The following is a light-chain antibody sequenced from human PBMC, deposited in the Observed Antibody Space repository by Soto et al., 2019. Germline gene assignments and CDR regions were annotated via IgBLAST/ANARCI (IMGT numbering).Light chain of an antibody. Sequence: EIVLTQSPFTLSFSAGERATLSCRASQTVSRMYLSWFQQKPGQAPRLLIYGTSTRATGIPVRFSGSGSGTDFTLTISRLEPEDFAVYYCQQYGSFRTFGQGTKVDI. CDR3: QQYGSFRT. V-gene: IGKV3-20*01. CDR2: GTS. J-gene: IGKJ1*01. CDR1: QTVSRMY.